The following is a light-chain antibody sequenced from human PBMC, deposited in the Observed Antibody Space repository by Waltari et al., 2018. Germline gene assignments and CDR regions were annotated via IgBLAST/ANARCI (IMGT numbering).Light chain of an antibody. CDR1: NSNIGSNN. V-gene: IGLV1-44*01. CDR2: TDT. J-gene: IGLJ3*02. Sequence: QSVLTQPPSASGTLGQGVTISCSGSNSNIGSNNFSWYQPFPGTAPQLLIHTDTQRPSGVPDRFSGSKSGTSASLAISGLQSEDEAHYFCAAWDDSLSGRVFGGGTKVTVI. CDR3: AAWDDSLSGRV.